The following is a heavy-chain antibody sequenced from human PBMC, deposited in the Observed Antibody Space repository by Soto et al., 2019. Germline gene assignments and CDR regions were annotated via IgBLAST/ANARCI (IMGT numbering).Heavy chain of an antibody. CDR1: GCTFPKYI. V-gene: IGHV3-23*01. CDR3: AKDFAFSSGWHDPFDI. CDR2: ISGSGGSI. J-gene: IGHJ3*02. Sequence: GGSLRLSCAASGCTFPKYIMSCVRQAPGKGLEWVSGISGSGGSIYYTDCVKGRFTVSRENSKNTVDLQMNSLRVEDTAIYYCAKDFAFSSGWHDPFDIWGQATIVTASS. D-gene: IGHD6-19*01.